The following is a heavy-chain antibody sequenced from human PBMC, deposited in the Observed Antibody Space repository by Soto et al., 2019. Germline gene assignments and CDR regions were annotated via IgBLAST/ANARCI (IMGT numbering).Heavy chain of an antibody. Sequence: ASVKVSCKASGYTFTSYDINWVREATGQGLEWMGWMNPNSGNTGYAQKFQGRVTMTRDTSIGTAYMELSSLRSEDTAVYYCAGLISGFTKFGMAVWGQGTTVTVSS. CDR1: GYTFTSYD. D-gene: IGHD1-20*01. CDR3: AGLISGFTKFGMAV. J-gene: IGHJ6*02. CDR2: MNPNSGNT. V-gene: IGHV1-8*02.